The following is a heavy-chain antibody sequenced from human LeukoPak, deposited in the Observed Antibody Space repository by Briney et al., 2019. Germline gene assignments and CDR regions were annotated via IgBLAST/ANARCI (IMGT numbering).Heavy chain of an antibody. CDR3: ARELEVGAPITSGQNWFDP. D-gene: IGHD1-26*01. Sequence: PGGSLRLSCAASGFTFSSYSMNWVRQAPGKGLEWVSYISSSGSTIYYADSVKGQFTISRDNAKNSLYLQMNSLRAEDTAVYYCARELEVGAPITSGQNWFDPWGQGTLVTVSS. J-gene: IGHJ5*02. V-gene: IGHV3-48*04. CDR2: ISSSGSTI. CDR1: GFTFSSYS.